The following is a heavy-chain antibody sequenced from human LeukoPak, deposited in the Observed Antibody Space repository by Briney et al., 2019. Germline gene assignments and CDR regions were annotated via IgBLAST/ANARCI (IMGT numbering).Heavy chain of an antibody. V-gene: IGHV4-34*01. CDR2: INHSGST. CDR3: ARVWVYYDSSGYTY. CDR1: GGSFSGYY. J-gene: IGHJ4*02. D-gene: IGHD3-22*01. Sequence: SETLSLTCAVYGGSFSGYYWSWIRQPPGKGLEWIGEINHSGSTNYNPSLKSRVTISVDTSKNQFSLKLSSVTAADTAVYYCARVWVYYDSSGYTYWGQGTLVTVSS.